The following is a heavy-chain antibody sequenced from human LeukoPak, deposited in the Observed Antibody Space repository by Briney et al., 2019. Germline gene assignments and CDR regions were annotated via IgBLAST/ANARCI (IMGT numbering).Heavy chain of an antibody. D-gene: IGHD1-14*01. CDR2: ISGSGGST. CDR1: GFSFVGYA. V-gene: IGHV3-23*01. CDR3: AKQLRPDDY. Sequence: GRSLRLSCAASGFSFVGYAMSWVRQAPGKGLEWVSAISGSGGSTYYADSVKGRFTISRDNSKNTLYLQMNSLRAEDTAVYYCAKQLRPDDYWGQGTLVTVSS. J-gene: IGHJ4*02.